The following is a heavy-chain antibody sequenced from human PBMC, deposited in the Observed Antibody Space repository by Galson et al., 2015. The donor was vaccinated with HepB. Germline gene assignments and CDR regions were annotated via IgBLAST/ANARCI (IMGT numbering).Heavy chain of an antibody. CDR1: GYSFTNYW. CDR3: ARRGGHYDRSGYDYYGMDV. Sequence: QSGAEVKKPGESLKISCKGSGYSFTNYWIAWVRQMPGKGLEWMGIIYPGDSDAIYSPSFQGQVTISADKSISTAYLRWSSLKASDTAMYYCARRGGHYDRSGYDYYGMDVWGQGTTVTVSS. D-gene: IGHD3-22*01. J-gene: IGHJ6*02. CDR2: IYPGDSDA. V-gene: IGHV5-51*01.